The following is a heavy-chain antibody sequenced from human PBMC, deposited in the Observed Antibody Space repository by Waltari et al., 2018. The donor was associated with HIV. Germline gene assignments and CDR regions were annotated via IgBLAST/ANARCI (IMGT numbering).Heavy chain of an antibody. J-gene: IGHJ4*02. CDR1: GFTVSSNY. Sequence: EVQLVESGGGLIQPGGSLRLSCAASGFTVSSNYMSWVRQAPGKGLGLVAVIYSGGSTYYADSVKGRFTISRDNSKNTLYLQMNSLRAEDTAVYYCASLGVLRYFDSGVENWGQGTLVTVSS. V-gene: IGHV3-53*01. CDR2: IYSGGST. D-gene: IGHD3-9*01. CDR3: ASLGVLRYFDSGVEN.